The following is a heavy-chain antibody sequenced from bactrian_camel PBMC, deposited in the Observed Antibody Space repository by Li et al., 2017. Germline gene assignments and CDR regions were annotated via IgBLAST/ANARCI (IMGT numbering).Heavy chain of an antibody. V-gene: IGHV3S53*01. CDR3: AAAGHWNTGQYLY. CDR1: GDISGAYS. CDR2: IDRDGST. Sequence: HVQLVESGGGSVQTGGTLRLSCEVSGDISGAYSMGWFRQAPGKEREAVAAIDRDGSTSYGAAVKGRFTISKDNAKSTLYLQMNSLKPEDAAMYYCAAAGHWNTGQYLYWGQGTQVTVS. D-gene: IGHD8*01. J-gene: IGHJ4*01.